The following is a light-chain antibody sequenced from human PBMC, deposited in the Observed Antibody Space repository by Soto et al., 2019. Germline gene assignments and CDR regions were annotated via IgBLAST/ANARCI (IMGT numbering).Light chain of an antibody. CDR3: QQYGGSPLYT. Sequence: DIVLTQSPGTLSLSPGEGATLSCRASQSVSSSHLAWYQQKPGQAPRLVIYGASSRATGIPDRFSGSGSGTDFTLTLSRLEPEDFAVYYCQQYGGSPLYTFGQGTTLESK. V-gene: IGKV3-20*01. CDR2: GAS. CDR1: QSVSSSH. J-gene: IGKJ2*01.